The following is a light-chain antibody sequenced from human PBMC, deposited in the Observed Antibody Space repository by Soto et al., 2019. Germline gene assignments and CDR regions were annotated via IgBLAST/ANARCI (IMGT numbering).Light chain of an antibody. V-gene: IGLV7-46*01. J-gene: IGLJ3*02. CDR2: DTT. CDR1: TGAVTSGHY. CDR3: LLSFSGANWV. Sequence: QAVVTQEPSLTVSPGGTVTLTCGSSTGAVTSGHYPYWFQQKPGQAPRTLIYDTTNKHSWTPARFSGSLLGGKAALTLSGAQPEDEADYNCLLSFSGANWVFGGGTKLTVL.